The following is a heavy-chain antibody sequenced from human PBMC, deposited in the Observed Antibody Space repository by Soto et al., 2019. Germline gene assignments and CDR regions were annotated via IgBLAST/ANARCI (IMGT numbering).Heavy chain of an antibody. CDR1: GYSFTSNW. J-gene: IGHJ4*02. CDR3: ARHQRDDASRKIDC. D-gene: IGHD3-16*01. Sequence: GESLKISCQGSGYSFTSNWIGWVRQMPGKGLEWMGIINPADSDIKYSPSFQGQVAISADKSIGTAYLQWSSLRASDTAMYYCARHQRDDASRKIDCWGQGTLVTVSS. V-gene: IGHV5-51*01. CDR2: INPADSDI.